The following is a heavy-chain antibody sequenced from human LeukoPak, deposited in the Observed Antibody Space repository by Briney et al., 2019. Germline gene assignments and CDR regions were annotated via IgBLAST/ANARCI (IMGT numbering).Heavy chain of an antibody. CDR1: GGTFSSYA. CDR3: ARLGSRSYAFDI. V-gene: IGHV1-69*05. CDR2: IIPIFGTA. Sequence: SVKVSCKASGGTFSSYAISWVRQAPGQGLEWMGGIIPIFGTANYAQKFQGRVTITTDESTSTAYMELSSPRSEDTAVYYCARLGSRSYAFDIWGQGTMVTVSS. J-gene: IGHJ3*02. D-gene: IGHD3-10*01.